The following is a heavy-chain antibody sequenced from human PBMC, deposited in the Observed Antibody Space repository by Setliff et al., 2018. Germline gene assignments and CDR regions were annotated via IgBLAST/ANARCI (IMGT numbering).Heavy chain of an antibody. V-gene: IGHV3-21*01. J-gene: IGHJ6*02. CDR3: TRDCGFCSGGSCSYYGMDV. D-gene: IGHD2-15*01. CDR1: GFTFSSYT. CDR2: IISSGSHI. Sequence: GESLRLSCAGSGFTFSSYTMNWVRQAPGKGLEWVSSIISSGSHIYYADSVKGRFTNSRDNAKNSLYLQMNSLRADDTAVYYCTRDCGFCSGGSCSYYGMDVWGQGTTVTVSS.